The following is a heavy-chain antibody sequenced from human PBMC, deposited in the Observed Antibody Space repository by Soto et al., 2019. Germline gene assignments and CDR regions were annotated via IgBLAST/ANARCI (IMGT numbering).Heavy chain of an antibody. J-gene: IGHJ4*02. D-gene: IGHD1-20*01. CDR1: GFTFSSYG. CDR3: AKDHPGDNWRCDY. CDR2: ISYDGSNK. Sequence: QVQLVESGGGVVQPGRSLRLSCAASGFTFSSYGMHWVRQAPGKGLEWVAVISYDGSNKYYADSVKGRFTISRDNSKNTLYLQMNSLRAEDTAVYYCAKDHPGDNWRCDYWGQGTLVHVSS. V-gene: IGHV3-30*18.